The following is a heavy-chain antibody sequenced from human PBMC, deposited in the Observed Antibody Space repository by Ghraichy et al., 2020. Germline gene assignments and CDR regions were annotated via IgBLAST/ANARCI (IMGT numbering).Heavy chain of an antibody. CDR2: INHSGST. V-gene: IGHV4-34*01. Sequence: SETLSLTCAVYGGSFSGYYWSWIRQPPGKGLEWIGEINHSGSTNYNPSLKSRVTISVDTSKNQFSLKLSSVTAADTAVYYCARGLITNWNYIHAFDIWGQGTMVTVSS. CDR3: ARGLITNWNYIHAFDI. CDR1: GGSFSGYY. D-gene: IGHD1-7*01. J-gene: IGHJ3*02.